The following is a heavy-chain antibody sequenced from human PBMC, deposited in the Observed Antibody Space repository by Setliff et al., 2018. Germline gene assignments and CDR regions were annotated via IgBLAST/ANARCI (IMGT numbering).Heavy chain of an antibody. Sequence: TLSLTCTVSGGSISSSSYYWGWIRQPPGKGLEWIGSIYYSGSTYYNPSLKSRVTISVDTSKNQFSLKLSSVTAADTAVYYCARLRLNWFDPWGQGTLVTVSS. CDR3: ARLRLNWFDP. V-gene: IGHV4-39*01. CDR1: GGSISSSSYY. D-gene: IGHD4-17*01. CDR2: IYYSGST. J-gene: IGHJ5*02.